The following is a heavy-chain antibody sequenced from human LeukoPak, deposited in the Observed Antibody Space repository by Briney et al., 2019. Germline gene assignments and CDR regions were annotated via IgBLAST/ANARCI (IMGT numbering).Heavy chain of an antibody. Sequence: GGSLRLSCAASGFTFSSYGMHWVRQAPGKGLEWVAVIWYDGSNKYYADSVKGRFAISRDNSKNTLYLQMNSLRAEDTAVYYCASSGYSSGQNFDYWGQGTLVTVSS. D-gene: IGHD6-19*01. V-gene: IGHV3-33*01. CDR3: ASSGYSSGQNFDY. CDR1: GFTFSSYG. CDR2: IWYDGSNK. J-gene: IGHJ4*02.